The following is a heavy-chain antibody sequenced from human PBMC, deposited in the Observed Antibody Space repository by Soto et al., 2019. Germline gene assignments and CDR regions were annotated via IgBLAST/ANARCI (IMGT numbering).Heavy chain of an antibody. CDR1: GGTFSSYA. CDR3: ASPRDNYYYNGMDV. V-gene: IGHV1-69*12. CDR2: FIPIFGAA. J-gene: IGHJ6*02. Sequence: QVQLVQSGAEVKKPGSSVKVSCKASGGTFSSYAISWVRQAPGQGLEWMGGFIPIFGAADYAQNFQGRVTXAADESTSTAYMELSSLRSEDTAVYYCASPRDNYYYNGMDVWGQGTMVTVSS.